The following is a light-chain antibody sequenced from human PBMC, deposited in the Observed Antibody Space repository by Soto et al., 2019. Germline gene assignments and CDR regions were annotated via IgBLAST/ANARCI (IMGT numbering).Light chain of an antibody. CDR3: QHIYSPPHT. V-gene: IGKV1-39*01. CDR1: KTISKY. Sequence: DIQMTQSPSSLSASVGDRVTITCRASKTISKYLNWYRQKPGKAPQVLIYAASNLETGVPSRFSGSGSGTDFTLTISSLQPEDSATYYCQHIYSPPHTFGQVTRLEI. CDR2: AAS. J-gene: IGKJ5*01.